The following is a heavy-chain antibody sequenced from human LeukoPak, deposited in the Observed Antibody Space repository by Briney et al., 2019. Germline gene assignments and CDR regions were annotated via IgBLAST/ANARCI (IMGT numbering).Heavy chain of an antibody. CDR2: INPNSGGT. CDR3: ARAYFGYYDFWSGYNYFDY. D-gene: IGHD3-3*01. V-gene: IGHV1-2*02. Sequence: GASVKVSCKASGYTFTGYYMHWVRQAPGQGLEWMGWINPNSGGTNYAQKSQGRVTMTRDTSISTAYMELSRLRSDDTAVYYCARAYFGYYDFWSGYNYFDYWGQGTLVTVSS. CDR1: GYTFTGYY. J-gene: IGHJ4*02.